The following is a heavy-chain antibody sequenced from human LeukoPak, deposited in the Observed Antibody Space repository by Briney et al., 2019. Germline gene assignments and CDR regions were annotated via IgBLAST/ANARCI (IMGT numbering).Heavy chain of an antibody. V-gene: IGHV1-69*06. J-gene: IGHJ5*02. CDR1: GGTFSSYA. CDR3: ARAPPYYDILTGYSRNNWFDP. CDR2: IIPIFGTA. Sequence: SVKVSCKASGGTFSSYAISWVRQAPGQGLEWMGGIIPIFGTANYAQKFQGRVTITADKSTSIAYMELSSLRSEDTAVYYCARAPPYYDILTGYSRNNWFDPWGQGTLVTVSS. D-gene: IGHD3-9*01.